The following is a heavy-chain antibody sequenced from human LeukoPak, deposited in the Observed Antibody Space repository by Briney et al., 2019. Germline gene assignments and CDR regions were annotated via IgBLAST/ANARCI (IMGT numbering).Heavy chain of an antibody. J-gene: IGHJ6*03. CDR1: GGTFSSYA. CDR3: ARAVDTYYYYYMDV. D-gene: IGHD5-18*01. V-gene: IGHV1-69*06. CDR2: IIPIFGTA. Sequence: ASVKVSCKASGGTFSSYAISWVRQAPGQGLEWMGGIIPIFGTANYAQKFQGRVTITADKSTSTAYMELSSLRSDDTAVYYCARAVDTYYYYYMDVWGKGTTVTVSS.